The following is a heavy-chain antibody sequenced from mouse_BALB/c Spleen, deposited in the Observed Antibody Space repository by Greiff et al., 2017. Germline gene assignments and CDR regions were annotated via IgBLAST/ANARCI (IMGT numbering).Heavy chain of an antibody. CDR3: ARGDGSSYGWFAY. CDR2: IDPENGNT. Sequence: EVQLQQSGAELVRPGALVKLSCKASGFNIKDYYMHWVKQRPEQGLEWIGWIDPENGNTIYDPKFPGKASITADTSSNTAYLQLSSLTSEDTAVYYCARGDGSSYGWFAYWGQGTLVTVSA. CDR1: GFNIKDYY. D-gene: IGHD1-1*01. J-gene: IGHJ3*01. V-gene: IGHV14-1*02.